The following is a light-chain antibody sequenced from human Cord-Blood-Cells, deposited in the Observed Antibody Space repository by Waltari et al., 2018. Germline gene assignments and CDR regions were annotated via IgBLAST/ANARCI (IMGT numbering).Light chain of an antibody. CDR3: QQSYSTPRS. Sequence: DIQMNQSPSSLSASVGDRVTITCRASQSISSYLNWYEQKPGKAPKLLIYAASSLQSGVPSRFSGSGSGTDFTLTISSLQPEDFATYYCQQSYSTPRSIGKGTKLEIK. CDR1: QSISSY. CDR2: AAS. J-gene: IGKJ2*01. V-gene: IGKV1-39*01.